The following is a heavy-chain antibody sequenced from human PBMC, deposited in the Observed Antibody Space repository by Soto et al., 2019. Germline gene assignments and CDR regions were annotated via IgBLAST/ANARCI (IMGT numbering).Heavy chain of an antibody. V-gene: IGHV3-53*01. CDR3: ARKPPDDIQGWAYGMDV. J-gene: IGHJ6*02. CDR1: GFTVSTNY. CDR2: LHGSGST. D-gene: IGHD3-9*01. Sequence: QPGGSLRLSCVASGFTVSTNYLSWVRQVPGKGLEWVSVLHGSGSTSYADSVKGRFTISRDNARNTFYLQMNSLRVEDTAVYYCARKPPDDIQGWAYGMDVWGQGTTVTVSS.